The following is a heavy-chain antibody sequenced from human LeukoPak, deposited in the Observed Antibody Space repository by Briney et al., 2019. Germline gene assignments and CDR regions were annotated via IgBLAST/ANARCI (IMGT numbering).Heavy chain of an antibody. J-gene: IGHJ6*02. D-gene: IGHD5-18*01. CDR3: ARESRYSYGLYYYYGMDV. CDR1: GGSIRSYY. V-gene: IGHV4-59*06. Sequence: SETLSLTCTVSGGSIRSYYWSWIRQPPGKGLEWIGYIYYSGSTYYNPSLKSRVTISVDTSKNQFSLKLSSVTAADTAVYYCARESRYSYGLYYYYGMDVWGQGTTVTVSS. CDR2: IYYSGST.